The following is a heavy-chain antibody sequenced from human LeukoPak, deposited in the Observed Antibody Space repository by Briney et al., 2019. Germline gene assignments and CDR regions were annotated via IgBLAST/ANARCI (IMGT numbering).Heavy chain of an antibody. D-gene: IGHD6-13*01. Sequence: SETLSLTCTVSGGSISSGDYYWSWLRQPPGKGLEWLGYIYYSGSTYYNPSLNSRVTISVDTSKNQFSLKLSSVTAADTAVYYCARSPRIAAAAHSDYWGQGTLVTVSS. CDR1: GGSISSGDYY. CDR2: IYYSGST. J-gene: IGHJ4*02. CDR3: ARSPRIAAAAHSDY. V-gene: IGHV4-30-4*01.